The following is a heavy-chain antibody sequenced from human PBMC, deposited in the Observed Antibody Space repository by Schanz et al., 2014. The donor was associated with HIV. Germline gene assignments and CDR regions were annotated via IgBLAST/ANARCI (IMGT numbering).Heavy chain of an antibody. D-gene: IGHD7-27*01. CDR2: ISPNNGAT. Sequence: QVQLVQSGAEVKKPGASVRVSCKASGYTFTTYYIHWVRQAPGQGLEWMGWISPNNGATNYAQKFQGRVTMTTDTSTSTAYMELRSLRSDDTAVYYCARDGTELGYNWFDPWGQGTLVTVSS. J-gene: IGHJ5*02. CDR3: ARDGTELGYNWFDP. CDR1: GYTFTTYY. V-gene: IGHV1-2*02.